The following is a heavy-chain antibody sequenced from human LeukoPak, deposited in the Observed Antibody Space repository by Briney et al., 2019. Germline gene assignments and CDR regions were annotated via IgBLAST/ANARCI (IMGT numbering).Heavy chain of an antibody. CDR3: ARQYYYDSSGYSRGPGAFDI. J-gene: IGHJ3*02. Sequence: PSETLSLTCTVSGGSISSYYWSWIRQPSGKGLEWIGYIYYSGSTNYNPSLKSRVTISVDTSKNQFSLKLSSVTAADTAVYYCARQYYYDSSGYSRGPGAFDIWGQGTMVTVSS. V-gene: IGHV4-59*08. CDR1: GGSISSYY. D-gene: IGHD3-22*01. CDR2: IYYSGST.